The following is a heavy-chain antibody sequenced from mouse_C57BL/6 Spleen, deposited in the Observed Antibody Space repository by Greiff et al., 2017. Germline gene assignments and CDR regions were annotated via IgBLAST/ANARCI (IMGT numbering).Heavy chain of an antibody. V-gene: IGHV1-81*01. CDR2: IYPRSGNT. CDR3: ARGDYDEGFDY. J-gene: IGHJ2*01. Sequence: VKLVESGAELARPGASVKLSCKASGYTFTSYGISWVKQRTGQGLEWIGEIYPRSGNTYYNEKFKGKATLTADKSSSTAYMELRSLTSEDSAVYFCARGDYDEGFDYWGQGTTLTVSS. D-gene: IGHD2-4*01. CDR1: GYTFTSYG.